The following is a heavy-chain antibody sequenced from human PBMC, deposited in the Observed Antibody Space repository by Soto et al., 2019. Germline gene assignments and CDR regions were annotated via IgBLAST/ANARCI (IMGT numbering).Heavy chain of an antibody. D-gene: IGHD3-3*01. CDR3: AREENDFWSSPAGDAFDI. Sequence: PSETLSLTCAVYGGSFRGYHWSWIRQPPGKGLEWIGEINHSGSTYYHPSLKSRVTISVDTSKNQFSLKLSSVTAAYTAVYYCAREENDFWSSPAGDAFDIWGQGTMVTVSS. V-gene: IGHV4-34*01. CDR1: GGSFRGYH. J-gene: IGHJ3*02. CDR2: INHSGST.